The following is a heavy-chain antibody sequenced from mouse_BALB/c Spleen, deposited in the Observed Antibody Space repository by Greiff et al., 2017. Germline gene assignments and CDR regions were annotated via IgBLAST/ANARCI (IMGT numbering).Heavy chain of an antibody. D-gene: IGHD2-1*01. J-gene: IGHJ4*01. CDR1: GFTFSSYA. CDR3: ARLYYGNQYYYAMDY. CDR2: ISSGGSYT. Sequence: EVMLVESGGGLVKPGGSLKLSCAASGFTFSSYAMSWVRQTPEKRLEWVATISSGGSYTYYPDSVKGRFTISRDNAKNTLYLQMSSLRSEDTAMYYCARLYYGNQYYYAMDYWGQGTSVTVSS. V-gene: IGHV5-9-1*01.